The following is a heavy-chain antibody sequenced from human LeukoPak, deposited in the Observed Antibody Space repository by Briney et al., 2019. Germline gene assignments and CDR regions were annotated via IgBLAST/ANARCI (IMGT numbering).Heavy chain of an antibody. J-gene: IGHJ4*02. V-gene: IGHV3-30*02. Sequence: GGSLRLSCAASGFTFSSYGMHWVRQAPGKGLEWVAFIRYDGSNKYYADSVKGRFTISRDNSKNTLYLQMNSLRAEDTAVYYCARDGGTYDSSGYFDYWGQGTLVTVSS. CDR3: ARDGGTYDSSGYFDY. CDR2: IRYDGSNK. CDR1: GFTFSSYG. D-gene: IGHD3-22*01.